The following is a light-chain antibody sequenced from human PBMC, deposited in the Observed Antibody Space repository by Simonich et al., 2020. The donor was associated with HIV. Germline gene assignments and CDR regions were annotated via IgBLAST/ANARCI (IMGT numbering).Light chain of an antibody. CDR1: SSDVGGSNY. Sequence: QSALTQPPSASGSPGQSVTISCPGSSSDVGGSNYVTWYQQHPGKAPKLRIYEVTKRPSGVPDRFSGSKSGNTASLTISGLQAEDEADYYCCSYAGSYTYVVFGGGTKLTVL. V-gene: IGLV2-8*01. CDR3: CSYAGSYTYVV. CDR2: EVT. J-gene: IGLJ2*01.